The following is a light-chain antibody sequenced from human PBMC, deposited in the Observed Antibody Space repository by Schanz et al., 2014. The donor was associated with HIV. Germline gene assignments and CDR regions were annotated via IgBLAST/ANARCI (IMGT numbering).Light chain of an antibody. CDR1: TSNVGSRS. CDR2: NTH. Sequence: QSVLTQPPSASGTPGQRVTISCSGSTSNVGSRSVDWYQQFPGAAPKLLIYNTHLRPSGVTDRFSGSKSGTSASLTISGLQSVDEGDYFCAAWDDSLTAYVFGPGTKLTVL. J-gene: IGLJ1*01. V-gene: IGLV1-44*01. CDR3: AAWDDSLTAYV.